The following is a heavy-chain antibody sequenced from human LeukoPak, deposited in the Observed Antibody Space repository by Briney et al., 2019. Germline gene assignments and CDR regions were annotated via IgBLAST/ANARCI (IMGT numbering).Heavy chain of an antibody. J-gene: IGHJ4*02. V-gene: IGHV4-4*02. CDR1: GGSISSSNW. D-gene: IGHD2-15*01. CDR2: IYHSGST. CDR3: ARHREIKPLWGYCSGGSCYHRKVRLDY. Sequence: QPSETLSLTCAVSGGSISSSNWWSWVRQPPGKGLEWIGEIYHSGSTNYNPSLKSRVTISVDKSKNQFSLKLSSVTAADTAVYYCARHREIKPLWGYCSGGSCYHRKVRLDYWGQGTLVTVSS.